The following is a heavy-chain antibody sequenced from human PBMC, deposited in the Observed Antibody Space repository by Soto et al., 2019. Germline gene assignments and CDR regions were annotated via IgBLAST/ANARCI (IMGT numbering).Heavy chain of an antibody. V-gene: IGHV3-30*18. D-gene: IGHD6-6*01. CDR1: GFTFSSYG. J-gene: IGHJ6*02. Sequence: PGGSLRLSCAASGFTFSSYGMHWVRQAPGKGLEWVAVISYDGSNKYYADSVKGRFTISRDNSKNTLYLQMNSMRAEDTAVYYCAKAMVAALNAMDVWGQGTTVTVS. CDR2: ISYDGSNK. CDR3: AKAMVAALNAMDV.